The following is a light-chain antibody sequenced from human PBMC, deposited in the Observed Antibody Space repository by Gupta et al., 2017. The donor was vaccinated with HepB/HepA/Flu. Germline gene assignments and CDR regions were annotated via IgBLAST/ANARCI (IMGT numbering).Light chain of an antibody. J-gene: IGKJ1*01. CDR3: QHENNWPKT. CDR2: GSS. CDR1: QSVSSN. Sequence: EILMTQSPATLSVSPGEGATLSCRASQSVSSNLAWYQQKPGQAPRLLIYGSSTRASGIPARFSGSGSGTEFTLTISSLQSEDFAVYYCQHENNWPKTFGQGTKVEI. V-gene: IGKV3-15*01.